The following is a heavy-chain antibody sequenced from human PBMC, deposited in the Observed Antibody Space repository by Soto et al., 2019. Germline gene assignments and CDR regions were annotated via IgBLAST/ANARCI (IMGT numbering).Heavy chain of an antibody. D-gene: IGHD4-17*01. CDR3: ARDSGHDYGYYYGMDV. CDR1: GGSISSYY. CDR2: IYYSGST. J-gene: IGHJ6*02. Sequence: SETLSLTCTVSGGSISSYYWSWIRQPPGKGLEWIGYIYYSGSTNYNPSLKSRVTISVDTSKNQFSLKRSSVTAADTAVYYCARDSGHDYGYYYGMDVWGQGTTVTVSS. V-gene: IGHV4-59*01.